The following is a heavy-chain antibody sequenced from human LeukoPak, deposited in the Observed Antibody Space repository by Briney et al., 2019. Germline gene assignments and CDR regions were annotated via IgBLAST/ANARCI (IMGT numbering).Heavy chain of an antibody. CDR2: ISSSSYI. Sequence: GGSLRLSCAASGFSFSTSAISSAMSWVRQAPGKGLEWVSSISSSSYIYYADSVKGRFTISRDNAKNSLYLQMNSLRAEDTAVYYCARDGSQWLNQRAVDYWGQGTLVTVSS. CDR3: ARDGSQWLNQRAVDY. CDR1: GFSFSTSA. D-gene: IGHD3-22*01. J-gene: IGHJ4*02. V-gene: IGHV3-21*01.